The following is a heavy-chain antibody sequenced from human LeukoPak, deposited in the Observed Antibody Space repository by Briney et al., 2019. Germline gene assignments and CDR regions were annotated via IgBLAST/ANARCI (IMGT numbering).Heavy chain of an antibody. D-gene: IGHD3-9*01. CDR1: GFTFSNCA. Sequence: PGGSLRLSCAASGFTFSNCAMSWVRQAPGKGLEWVSGISGSGGSTYYADSVKGRFTISRDNSKNTLSLQMNSLRAEDTAVYYCAKHNYDILTGFDYWGQGTLVTASS. CDR3: AKHNYDILTGFDY. CDR2: ISGSGGST. J-gene: IGHJ4*02. V-gene: IGHV3-23*01.